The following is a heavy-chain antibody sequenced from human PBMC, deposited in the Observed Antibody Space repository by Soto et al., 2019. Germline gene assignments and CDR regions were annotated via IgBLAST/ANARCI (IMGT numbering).Heavy chain of an antibody. V-gene: IGHV5-51*01. Sequence: GESLKISCKGSGYSFTSYWIGWVRQMPGKGLEWMGIIYPGDSDTRYSPYFQGQVTISADKSISTAYLQWSSLKASDTAMYYCARNYYDSSGYPDYYYYYGMDVWGQGTTVTVSS. D-gene: IGHD3-22*01. CDR2: IYPGDSDT. J-gene: IGHJ6*02. CDR3: ARNYYDSSGYPDYYYYYGMDV. CDR1: GYSFTSYW.